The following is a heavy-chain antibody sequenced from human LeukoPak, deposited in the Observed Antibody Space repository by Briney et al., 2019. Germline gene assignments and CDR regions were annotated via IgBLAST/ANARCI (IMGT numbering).Heavy chain of an antibody. CDR1: GFSFNGYA. CDR2: ISGSGGTT. V-gene: IGHV3-23*01. J-gene: IGHJ1*01. Sequence: GGSLRLSCAASGFSFNGYAMSWVRQAPGKGLEWVSSISGSGGTTFYADSVKGRFTISRDNSKNTLFLQMNSLRAEDTAVYYCARNYDSSGLQHWGQGTLVTVSS. D-gene: IGHD3-22*01. CDR3: ARNYDSSGLQH.